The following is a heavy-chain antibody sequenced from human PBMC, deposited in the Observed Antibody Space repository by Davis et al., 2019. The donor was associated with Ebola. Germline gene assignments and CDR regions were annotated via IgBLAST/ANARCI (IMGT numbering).Heavy chain of an antibody. CDR1: GGSISSYY. CDR2: IYYSGST. Sequence: SETLSLTCTVSGGSISSYYWSWIRQPPGKGLEWIGYIYYSGSTTYNPSLKSRVTMSVDTSKNQFSLKLSSVSAADTAVYYCARYISGYDALDIWGQGTMVTVSS. V-gene: IGHV4-59*01. D-gene: IGHD5-12*01. J-gene: IGHJ3*02. CDR3: ARYISGYDALDI.